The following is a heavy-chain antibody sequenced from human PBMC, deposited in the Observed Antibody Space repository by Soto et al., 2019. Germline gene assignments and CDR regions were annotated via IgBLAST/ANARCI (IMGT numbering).Heavy chain of an antibody. CDR2: ISYDGSNK. V-gene: IGHV3-30*09. Sequence: QVQLVESGGDVVQPGGSPRLSCAASGFTFSNYIFYWVRQAPGKGPEWVAAISYDGSNKQYADSVKGRFAISRDNPGNSVDLQMNSLRGDDTALYYCARGDPYYGMDVWGQGTTVTVSS. J-gene: IGHJ6*02. CDR3: ARGDPYYGMDV. CDR1: GFTFSNYI.